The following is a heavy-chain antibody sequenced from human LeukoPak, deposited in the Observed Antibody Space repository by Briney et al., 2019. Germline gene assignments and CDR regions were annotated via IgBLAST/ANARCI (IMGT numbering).Heavy chain of an antibody. CDR1: GLTFSTYA. V-gene: IGHV3-23*01. J-gene: IGHJ4*02. D-gene: IGHD3-10*01. CDR3: AQGGPRPGSYYSLAY. Sequence: PGGSLRLSCAASGLTFSTYAMTWVRQAPGMGLEWVSAIGGSGGSTYSADSVKGRFTISRDNSKNTLYLQMNSLTAADTAVYYCAQGGPRPGSYYSLAYWGQGTLVTVSS. CDR2: IGGSGGST.